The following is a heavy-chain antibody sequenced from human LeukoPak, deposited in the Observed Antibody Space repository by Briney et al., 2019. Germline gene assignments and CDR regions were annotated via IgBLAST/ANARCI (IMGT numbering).Heavy chain of an antibody. V-gene: IGHV4-39*07. D-gene: IGHD3-10*01. J-gene: IGHJ6*03. CDR2: IYTSGST. CDR1: GGSISSSSYY. Sequence: SETLSLTCTVSGGSISSSSYYWGWIRQPPGKGLEWIGRIYTSGSTNYNPSLKSRVTMSVDTSKNHFSLKLSSVTAADTAVYYCAREAYYYGSGSFSSNYYYYMDVWGKGTTVTISS. CDR3: AREAYYYGSGSFSSNYYYYMDV.